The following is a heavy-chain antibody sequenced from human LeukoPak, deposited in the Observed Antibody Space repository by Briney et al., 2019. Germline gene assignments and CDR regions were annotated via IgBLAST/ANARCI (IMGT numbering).Heavy chain of an antibody. J-gene: IGHJ4*02. CDR3: ATGELYYDSSGYLGDDY. CDR2: IIPILGIA. CDR1: GGTFSSYA. D-gene: IGHD3-22*01. V-gene: IGHV1-69*04. Sequence: ASVKVSCKASGGTFSSYAISWVRQAPGQGLEWMGRIIPILGIANYAQKFQGRVTMTEDTSTDTAYMELSSLRSEDTAVYYCATGELYYDSSGYLGDDYWGQGTLVTVSS.